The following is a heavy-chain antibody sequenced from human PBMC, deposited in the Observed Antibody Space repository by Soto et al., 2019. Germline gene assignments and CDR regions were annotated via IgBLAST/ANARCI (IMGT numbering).Heavy chain of an antibody. V-gene: IGHV1-18*01. CDR1: GYTFYSHS. D-gene: IGHD5-18*01. CDR2: INADYGNT. CDR3: ARCIQGDYYYGMDG. J-gene: IGHJ6*02. Sequence: GASVKVSCKASGYTFYSHSISWVRQAPGQGLEWMGRINADYGNTQYAQKFRGRVTMTTDTSTTTVYMELTNLRSDDTAVYYCARCIQGDYYYGMDGWGQGTTVTVSS.